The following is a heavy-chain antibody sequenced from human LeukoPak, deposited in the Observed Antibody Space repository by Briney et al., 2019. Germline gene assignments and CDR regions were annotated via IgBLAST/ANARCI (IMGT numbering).Heavy chain of an antibody. J-gene: IGHJ5*02. D-gene: IGHD2-21*02. CDR3: ARDRVAYCGGDCYSEWFDP. CDR2: ISAYNGNT. CDR1: GYTFTSYG. V-gene: IGHV1-18*01. Sequence: ASVKVSCKASGYTFTSYGISWVRQAPGQGLEWMGWISAYNGNTNYAQKPQGRVTMTTDTSTNTAYMELRSLRSDDTAVYYCARDRVAYCGGDCYSEWFDPWGQGTLVTVSS.